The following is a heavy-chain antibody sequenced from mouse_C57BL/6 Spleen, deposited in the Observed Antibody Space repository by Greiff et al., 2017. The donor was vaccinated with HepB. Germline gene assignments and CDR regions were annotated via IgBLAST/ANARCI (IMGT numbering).Heavy chain of an antibody. Sequence: VQLQQPGAELVRPGSSVKLSCKASGYTFTSYWMHWVKQRPIQGLEWIGNIDPSDSETHYNQKFKDKATLTVDKSSSTAYMQLSSLTSEDSAVYYCAREGYGYAMDYRGQGTSVTVSS. D-gene: IGHD2-2*01. CDR1: GYTFTSYW. CDR3: AREGYGYAMDY. J-gene: IGHJ4*01. CDR2: IDPSDSET. V-gene: IGHV1-52*01.